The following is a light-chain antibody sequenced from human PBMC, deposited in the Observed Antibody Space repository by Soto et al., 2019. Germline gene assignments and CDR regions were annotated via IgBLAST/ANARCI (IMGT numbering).Light chain of an antibody. CDR1: QSVSSY. Sequence: EIVLTQSPATLSLSPGERATISCRASQSVSSYLAWYQQKPGQAPRLLIYDASNRATGIPARFSGSGAGTDFSLTISSLEPEDFAVYYRQQRSNWPTFGQGTKVDIK. CDR3: QQRSNWPT. CDR2: DAS. V-gene: IGKV3-11*01. J-gene: IGKJ1*01.